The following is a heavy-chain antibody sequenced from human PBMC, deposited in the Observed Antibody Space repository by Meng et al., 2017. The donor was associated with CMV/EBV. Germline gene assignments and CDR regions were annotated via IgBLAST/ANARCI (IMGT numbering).Heavy chain of an antibody. CDR3: ARGAKLGYCSSTSCAGVYCYGMDV. CDR2: INHSGST. J-gene: IGHJ6*02. V-gene: IGHV4-34*01. CDR1: GGSFSGYY. D-gene: IGHD2-2*01. Sequence: SETLSLTCAVYGGSFSGYYWSWIRQPPGKGLEWIGEINHSGSTNYNPSLKSRVTISVDTSKNQFSLKLSSVTAADTAVYYCARGAKLGYCSSTSCAGVYCYGMDVWGQGTTVTVSS.